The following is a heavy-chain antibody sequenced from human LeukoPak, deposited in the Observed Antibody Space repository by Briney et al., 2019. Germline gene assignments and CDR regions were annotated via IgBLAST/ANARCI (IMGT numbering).Heavy chain of an antibody. D-gene: IGHD2-2*01. J-gene: IGHJ4*02. Sequence: GGSLRLSCTAPGFASDEHGMSWVRQVPGKGLEWVSGINWSGGSTGYADPLRGRFTISRDNAKNSLYLQMDSLRAEDTALYYCARAPITSPFYFDYWGQGTLVTVSS. CDR2: INWSGGST. CDR3: ARAPITSPFYFDY. V-gene: IGHV3-20*04. CDR1: GFASDEHG.